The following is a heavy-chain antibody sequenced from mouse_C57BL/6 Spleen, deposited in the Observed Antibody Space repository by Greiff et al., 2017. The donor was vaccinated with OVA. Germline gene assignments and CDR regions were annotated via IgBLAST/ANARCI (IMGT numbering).Heavy chain of an antibody. CDR3: AREDWDYFDY. D-gene: IGHD4-1*01. Sequence: QVQLQQPGAELVRPGSSVKLSCKASGYTFTSYWMDWVKQRPGQGLEWIGNIYPSDSETHYNQKFKDKATLTVDKSSSTAYMQLSSLTSEDSAVYYCAREDWDYFDYWGQGTILTVSS. CDR2: IYPSDSET. V-gene: IGHV1-61*01. CDR1: GYTFTSYW. J-gene: IGHJ2*01.